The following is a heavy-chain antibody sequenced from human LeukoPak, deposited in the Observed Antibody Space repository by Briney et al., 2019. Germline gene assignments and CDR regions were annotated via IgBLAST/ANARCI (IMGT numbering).Heavy chain of an antibody. CDR1: GYTFSNYY. Sequence: ASVKVSCKASGYTFSNYYMHWVRQAPGLGFEWMRWINPKSGGTSYPQKFQGRVTMTRDTSISTAYMELSGLRSDDTAVYYCVPSANYYYFDYWGQGTLVTVSS. D-gene: IGHD4/OR15-4a*01. V-gene: IGHV1-2*02. CDR3: VPSANYYYFDY. J-gene: IGHJ4*02. CDR2: INPKSGGT.